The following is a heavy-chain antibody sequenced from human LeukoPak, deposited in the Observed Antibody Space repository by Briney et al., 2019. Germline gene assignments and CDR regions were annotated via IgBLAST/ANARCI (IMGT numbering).Heavy chain of an antibody. J-gene: IGHJ1*01. CDR1: GYTFTGYY. D-gene: IGHD1-26*01. CDR3: ARSASGSYWNFQH. CDR2: INPQSGGT. Sequence: ASVKVSCKASGYTFTGYYMHWVRQAPGQGLEWMGWINPQSGGTNNAQKFQGRVTMTRGTSISTAYMDLRRLKSDDTAVYYCARSASGSYWNFQHWGQGTLVTVSS. V-gene: IGHV1-2*02.